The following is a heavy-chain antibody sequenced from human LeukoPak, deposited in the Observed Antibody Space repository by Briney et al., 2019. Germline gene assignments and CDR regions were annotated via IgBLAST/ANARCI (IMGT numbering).Heavy chain of an antibody. V-gene: IGHV1-46*01. CDR2: INPSGGST. Sequence: ASVKVSCKASGYTFTSYYMHWVRQAPGQGIEWMGIINPSGGSTSYAQKFQGRVTMTRDTSTSTVYMELSSLRSEDTAVYYCALASWPNGGDYWGQGTLVTVSS. CDR1: GYTFTSYY. D-gene: IGHD2-8*01. CDR3: ALASWPNGGDY. J-gene: IGHJ4*02.